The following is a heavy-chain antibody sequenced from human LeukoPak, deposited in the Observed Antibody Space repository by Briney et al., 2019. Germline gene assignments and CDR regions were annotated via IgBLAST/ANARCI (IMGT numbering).Heavy chain of an antibody. CDR3: ARDFRIAAAGKGYYYYGMDV. CDR1: GGSFSGYY. CDR2: INHSGST. J-gene: IGHJ6*02. V-gene: IGHV4-34*01. D-gene: IGHD6-13*01. Sequence: SSETLSLTCAVYGGSFSGYYWSWIRQPPGKGLEWIGEINHSGSTNYNPSLKSRVTISVDTSKNQFSLKLSSVTAADTAVYYCARDFRIAAAGKGYYYYGMDVWGQGTTVTVSS.